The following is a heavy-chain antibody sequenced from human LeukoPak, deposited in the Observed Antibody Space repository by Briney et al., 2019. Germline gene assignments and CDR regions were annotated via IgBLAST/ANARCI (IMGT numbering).Heavy chain of an antibody. D-gene: IGHD3-3*01. J-gene: IGHJ6*03. CDR2: SSSSSIFI. CDR1: GFTFSSYS. CDR3: ARPRSSTRYYDFWSGYYHYYYYYMDV. Sequence: GGSLRLSCGASGFTFSSYSMNWVRQAPRKGLEWVSSSSSSSIFIFYADSVKGRFTISRDNAKNSLYLQMNSLRAEDTAVYYCARPRSSTRYYDFWSGYYHYYYYYMDVWGKGTTVTVSS. V-gene: IGHV3-21*01.